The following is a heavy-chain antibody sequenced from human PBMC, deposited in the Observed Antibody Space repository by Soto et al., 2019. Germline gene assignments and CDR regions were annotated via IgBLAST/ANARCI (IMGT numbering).Heavy chain of an antibody. Sequence: QVQLQESGPGLVKPSGTLSLTCAVSGGSISSSNWWSWVRQPPGKGLEWIGEIYHSGSTNYNPSLRSRVTIAVDKSKTLLSLKLSSVTGADTAVYYCARVSGSYYYGMDVWGQGTTVTVSS. D-gene: IGHD1-26*01. CDR3: ARVSGSYYYGMDV. CDR1: GGSISSSNW. V-gene: IGHV4-4*02. J-gene: IGHJ6*02. CDR2: IYHSGST.